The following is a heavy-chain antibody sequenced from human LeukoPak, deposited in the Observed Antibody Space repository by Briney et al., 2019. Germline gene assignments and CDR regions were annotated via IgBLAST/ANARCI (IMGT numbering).Heavy chain of an antibody. V-gene: IGHV4-30-2*01. D-gene: IGHD3-10*01. J-gene: IGHJ5*02. Sequence: PSETLSLTCAVSGGSISSGGYSWSWIRQPPGKGLEWIGYIYHSGRTYYNPSLKSRVTISVDRSKNQFSLKLSSVTAADTAVYYCARVWSGYYGSGSWFDPWGQGTLVTVSS. CDR3: ARVWSGYYGSGSWFDP. CDR2: IYHSGRT. CDR1: GGSISSGGYS.